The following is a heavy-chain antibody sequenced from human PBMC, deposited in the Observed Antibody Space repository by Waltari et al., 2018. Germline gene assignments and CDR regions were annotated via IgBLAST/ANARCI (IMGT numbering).Heavy chain of an antibody. J-gene: IGHJ3*01. Sequence: AGFRQPPGQGLEWIGTISYNGATYSSPSLRGRVTLSRDTSMNQLSLKLGSVTAADTAVYYCATYIGASIGTAAFDVWGQGTMVTVSS. V-gene: IGHV4-39*01. CDR2: ISYNGAT. CDR3: ATYIGASIGTAAFDV. D-gene: IGHD1-1*01.